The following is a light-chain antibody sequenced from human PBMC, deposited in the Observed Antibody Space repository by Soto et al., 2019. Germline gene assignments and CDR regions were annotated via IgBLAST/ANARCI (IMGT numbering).Light chain of an antibody. V-gene: IGLV2-14*01. CDR2: DVT. Sequence: QSPLTQPACVSLSPGQSITISCTGTSGDVGGYNSVSWYRQDPGKAPKLMIYDVTNRPSGVSNRFSGSKSGNTASLTISGLQAEDEADYYCSSFTSSITYVFGTGTKVTVL. CDR3: SSFTSSITYV. CDR1: SGDVGGYNS. J-gene: IGLJ1*01.